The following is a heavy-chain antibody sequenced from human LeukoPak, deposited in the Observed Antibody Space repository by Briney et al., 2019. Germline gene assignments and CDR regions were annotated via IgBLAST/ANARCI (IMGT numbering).Heavy chain of an antibody. CDR3: ARRTLDSSCYVFGHPTEPFYFDF. Sequence: ASVKVSCKASGYTFTRYGINWVRQAPGQGLEWVGWISVYNDATNYAQKLQGRVSLTTDPSTNTAYMELRSLISDDTAIYWCARRTLDSSCYVFGHPTEPFYFDFWGQGTLVTISS. J-gene: IGHJ4*02. V-gene: IGHV1-18*01. D-gene: IGHD3-22*01. CDR1: GYTFTRYG. CDR2: ISVYNDAT.